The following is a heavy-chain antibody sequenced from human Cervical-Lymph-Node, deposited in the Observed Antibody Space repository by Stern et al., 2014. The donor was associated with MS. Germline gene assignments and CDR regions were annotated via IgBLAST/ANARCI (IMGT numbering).Heavy chain of an antibody. CDR1: GYAFNSYY. V-gene: IGHV1-2*02. Sequence: MQLVESGAEVKKPGASVTVSCTASGYAFNSYYLHWVRQAPGQGLEWMGWINPNSGGTAYAPRFHGRVSMTRDMSIITAYMELTGLTSDDTAVYYCARGPNEHWGGHYHSNGLDVWGLGTTVTVSS. CDR3: ARGPNEHWGGHYHSNGLDV. J-gene: IGHJ6*02. D-gene: IGHD7-27*01. CDR2: INPNSGGT.